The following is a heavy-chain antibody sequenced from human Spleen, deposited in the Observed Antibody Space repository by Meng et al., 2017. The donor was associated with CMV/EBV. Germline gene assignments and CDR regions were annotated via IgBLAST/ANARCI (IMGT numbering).Heavy chain of an antibody. D-gene: IGHD6-6*01. J-gene: IGHJ4*02. V-gene: IGHV3-23*03. CDR2: IYSGGSSK. CDR1: GFTFSSYA. Sequence: GSGFTFSSYAMSGVNQAPGKGLEWVSVIYSGGSSKYYADSVKGRFTISRYNSKNTLYLQMNSLRAEDTAVYYCAKGGSSYRKGYFDYWGRGTLVTVSS. CDR3: AKGGSSYRKGYFDY.